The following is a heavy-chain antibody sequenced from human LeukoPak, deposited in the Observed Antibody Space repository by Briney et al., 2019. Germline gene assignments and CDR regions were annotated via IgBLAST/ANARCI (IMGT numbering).Heavy chain of an antibody. D-gene: IGHD3-10*01. CDR2: ISYDGSNK. CDR1: GFTFSSYG. Sequence: PGGSLRLSCAASGFTFSSYGMHWVRQAPGKGLEWVAVISYDGSNKYYADSVKGRFTISRDNSKNTLYLQMNSLRAEDTAVYYCAKDHGSGSSFDYWGQGTLVTVSS. CDR3: AKDHGSGSSFDY. J-gene: IGHJ4*02. V-gene: IGHV3-30*18.